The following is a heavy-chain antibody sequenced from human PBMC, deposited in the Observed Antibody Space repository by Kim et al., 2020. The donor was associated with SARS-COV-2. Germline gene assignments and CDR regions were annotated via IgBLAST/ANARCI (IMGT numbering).Heavy chain of an antibody. CDR1: GFTFSSYG. J-gene: IGHJ4*02. V-gene: IGHV3-33*01. CDR2: IWYDGSNK. Sequence: GGSLRLSCAASGFTFSSYGMHWVRQAPGKGLEWVAVIWYDGSNKYYADSVKGRFTISRDNSKNTLYLQMNSLRAEDTAVYYCARDEDSSGHIDYWGQGTLVTVSS. D-gene: IGHD6-19*01. CDR3: ARDEDSSGHIDY.